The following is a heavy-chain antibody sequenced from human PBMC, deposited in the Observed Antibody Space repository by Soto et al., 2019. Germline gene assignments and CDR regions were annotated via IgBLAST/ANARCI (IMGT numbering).Heavy chain of an antibody. Sequence: PSETLSLTCTVSGGSISSYYWSWIRQPPGKGLEWIGYIYYSGSTNYNPSLKSRVTISVDTSKNQFSLKLSSVTAADTAVYYCARDFRYSSSTGGWFDPWGQGTLVTVSS. CDR1: GGSISSYY. CDR3: ARDFRYSSSTGGWFDP. V-gene: IGHV4-59*01. CDR2: IYYSGST. J-gene: IGHJ5*02. D-gene: IGHD6-6*01.